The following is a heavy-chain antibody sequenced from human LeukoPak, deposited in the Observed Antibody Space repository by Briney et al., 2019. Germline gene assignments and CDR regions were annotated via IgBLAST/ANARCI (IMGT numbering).Heavy chain of an antibody. CDR2: IYNSGST. CDR3: ARSAFLVTAPGLYYFDY. V-gene: IGHV4-4*07. CDR1: GGSISSHY. D-gene: IGHD6-13*01. J-gene: IGHJ4*02. Sequence: SETLSLTCTVSGGSISSHYWSWIRQPAGKGLEWIGHIYNSGSTNYNPSLKGRVTMSVATSKNQFSLHLSSVTAADTAVYYCARSAFLVTAPGLYYFDYWGQGTLVAVSS.